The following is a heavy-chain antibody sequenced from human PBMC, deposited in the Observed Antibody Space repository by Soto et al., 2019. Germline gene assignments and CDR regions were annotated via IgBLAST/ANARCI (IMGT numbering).Heavy chain of an antibody. CDR3: ARDQYDHQV. Sequence: PWWCXRLSCASGGFTFINYWIHGVRQAPGKGLVWVSRINIDGSGKTYADSVKGRFNISRDNAKNTVFLEMKNLRAEDTAVSYCARDQYDHQVWGKGTKV. D-gene: IGHD1-1*01. V-gene: IGHV3-74*03. J-gene: IGHJ6*03. CDR1: GFTFINYW. CDR2: INIDGSGK.